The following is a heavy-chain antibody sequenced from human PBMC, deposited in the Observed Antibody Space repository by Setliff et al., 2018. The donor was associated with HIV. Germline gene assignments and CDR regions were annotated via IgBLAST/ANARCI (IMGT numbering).Heavy chain of an antibody. CDR3: AREPKGGDDRALDY. Sequence: SETLSLTCTVSGGSISGYFWSWIWQPAGKGLEWIGRTFASGITNYSPSLKSRVTMSVDTSKNQFSLNLTSVTAADTAVYYCAREPKGGDDRALDYWGQGTLVTVSS. CDR1: GGSISGYF. J-gene: IGHJ4*02. V-gene: IGHV4-4*07. D-gene: IGHD3-16*01. CDR2: TFASGIT.